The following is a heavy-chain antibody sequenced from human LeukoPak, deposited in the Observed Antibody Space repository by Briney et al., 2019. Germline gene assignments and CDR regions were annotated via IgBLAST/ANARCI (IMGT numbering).Heavy chain of an antibody. CDR1: GFTFSSYW. CDR3: ARAGGGYFDY. CDR2: IKEDGSET. V-gene: IGHV3-7*03. D-gene: IGHD4-23*01. J-gene: IGHJ4*02. Sequence: GGSLGLSCAVSGFTFSSYWMSWVRLPPGMGLELVANIKEDGSETYYVDSVKGRFTISRDNAGNSVYLQLDRLRAGDTAVYYCARAGGGYFDYWGQGTLVTVSS.